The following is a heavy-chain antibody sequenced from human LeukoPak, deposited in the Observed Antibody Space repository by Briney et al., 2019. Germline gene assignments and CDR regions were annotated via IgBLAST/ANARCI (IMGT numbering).Heavy chain of an antibody. CDR1: GGSISSSRDY. J-gene: IGHJ4*02. CDR3: ASGQYSGDY. CDR2: IYYSGST. Sequence: SETLSLTCTVSGGSISSSRDYWGWIRQPPGKGLEWIGSIYYSGSTYYNPSLKSRVTISVDTSKNQFSLKLSSVTAADTAVYYCASGQYSGDYWGQGTLVTVSS. V-gene: IGHV4-39*01. D-gene: IGHD5-12*01.